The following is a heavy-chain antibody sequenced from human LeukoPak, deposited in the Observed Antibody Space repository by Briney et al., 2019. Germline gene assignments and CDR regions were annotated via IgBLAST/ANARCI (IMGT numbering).Heavy chain of an antibody. J-gene: IGHJ6*02. CDR2: ISMSTSYI. CDR1: GFTFSSYW. D-gene: IGHD2-2*01. Sequence: GGSLRLSCAASGFTFSSYWMSWVRQAPGKGLEWVSSISMSTSYIYYADSVKGRFIISRDNAQNSLYLQMNSLRAEDTAIYYCARGVVIVPAAHTDYYHYGMDVWGQGTTVTVSS. CDR3: ARGVVIVPAAHTDYYHYGMDV. V-gene: IGHV3-21*01.